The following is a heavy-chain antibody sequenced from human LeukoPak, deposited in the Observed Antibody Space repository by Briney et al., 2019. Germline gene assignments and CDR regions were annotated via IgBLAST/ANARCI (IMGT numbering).Heavy chain of an antibody. CDR2: ISTHGSCT. Sequence: GGSPRLSCAASGFTFSRYWVNWLRQAPGKGPVWVSRISTHGSCTSYADSVKGRFTISRDNGKNTLYLQLNSLRAEDTAVYYCASYLTSIPSGMDVWGQGTTVTVSS. CDR1: GFTFSRYW. D-gene: IGHD2/OR15-2a*01. V-gene: IGHV3-74*01. J-gene: IGHJ6*02. CDR3: ASYLTSIPSGMDV.